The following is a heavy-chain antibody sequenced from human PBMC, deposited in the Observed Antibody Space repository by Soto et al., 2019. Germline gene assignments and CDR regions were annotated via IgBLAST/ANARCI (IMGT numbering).Heavy chain of an antibody. CDR2: IWCDGSNK. J-gene: IGHJ4*02. D-gene: IGHD1-7*01. CDR1: GSIFSGYG. V-gene: IGHV3-33*01. Sequence: QKYLVESGGGVVQPGGSLRLSCVASGSIFSGYGMHWVRQAPGKGLEWVAVIWCDGSNKYYADSVKGRFTISRDNSKNMLYLQMDSLRAEDTAVYYCARDGIGGTVFRGFCDYWGQGTLVTVSS. CDR3: ARDGIGGTVFRGFCDY.